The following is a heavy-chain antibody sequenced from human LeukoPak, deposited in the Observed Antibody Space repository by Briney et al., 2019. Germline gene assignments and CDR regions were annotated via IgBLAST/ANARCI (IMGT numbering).Heavy chain of an antibody. Sequence: ASVKVSCKASRYSFTSYYIHWVRQAPGQGLEWMGIINPSDGDTLYAQMFKGRVTLTRDTSTSTVYMELSSLKSEGTAVYFCARDQGRAADYVWGSYFDYWGQGALVTVSS. CDR2: INPSDGDT. CDR1: RYSFTSYY. D-gene: IGHD3-16*01. CDR3: ARDQGRAADYVWGSYFDY. V-gene: IGHV1-46*01. J-gene: IGHJ4*02.